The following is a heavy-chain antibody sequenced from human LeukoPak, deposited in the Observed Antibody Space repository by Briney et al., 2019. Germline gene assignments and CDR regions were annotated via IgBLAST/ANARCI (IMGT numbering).Heavy chain of an antibody. CDR2: IYYGGTT. CDR3: ARQGSGWSFDY. J-gene: IGHJ4*02. V-gene: IGHV4-30-4*01. Sequence: SETLSLTCTVSGGSISSGDYYWSWIRQPPGKGLEWIGYIYYGGTTYYNPSFKSRVTVLVDTSKNQFSLKLSSVTAADTAVYYCARQGSGWSFDYWGQGTLVTVSS. D-gene: IGHD6-19*01. CDR1: GGSISSGDYY.